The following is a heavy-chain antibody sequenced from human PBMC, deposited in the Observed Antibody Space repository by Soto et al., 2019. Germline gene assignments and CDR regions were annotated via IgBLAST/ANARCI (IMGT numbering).Heavy chain of an antibody. CDR1: GGTFSSYA. V-gene: IGHV1-69*06. CDR3: ARGGYDNDYYYYGMDV. CDR2: IIPIFGTA. Sequence: QLQLVQSGAEVKKPGSSVKVSCKASGGTFSSYAISWVRQAPGQGLEWMGGIIPIFGTANYAQKFQGRVTITADKTTDTASMELSSLRSEDTAVYYCARGGYDNDYYYYGMDVWGQGTTVTVSS. D-gene: IGHD5-12*01. J-gene: IGHJ6*02.